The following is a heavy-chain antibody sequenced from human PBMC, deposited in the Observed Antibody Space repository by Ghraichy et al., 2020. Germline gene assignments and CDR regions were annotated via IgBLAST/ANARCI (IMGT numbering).Heavy chain of an antibody. CDR2: ISYDGSNK. J-gene: IGHJ4*02. CDR3: ARGGGGIAAAPGFY. Sequence: GGSLRLSCAASGFTFSTYAMHWVRQAPGKGLEWVAVISYDGSNKYYADSVKGRFTISRDNSKNTLYLQMNSLRAEDTAVYYCARGGGGIAAAPGFYWGQGTLVTVSS. D-gene: IGHD6-13*01. V-gene: IGHV3-30*01. CDR1: GFTFSTYA.